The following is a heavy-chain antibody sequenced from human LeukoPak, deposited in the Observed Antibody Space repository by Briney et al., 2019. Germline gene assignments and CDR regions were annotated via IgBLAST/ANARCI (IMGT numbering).Heavy chain of an antibody. Sequence: GGSLRLSCAASGFTLSSHSMNWVRQAPGKGLEWISYISSSSTTIYYADSVKGRFTISRDNAKNSLYLQMNSLRAEDTAVYYCARVGHRYGVDYWGQGILVTVSS. CDR1: GFTLSSHS. V-gene: IGHV3-48*04. D-gene: IGHD4/OR15-4a*01. CDR2: ISSSSTTI. J-gene: IGHJ4*02. CDR3: ARVGHRYGVDY.